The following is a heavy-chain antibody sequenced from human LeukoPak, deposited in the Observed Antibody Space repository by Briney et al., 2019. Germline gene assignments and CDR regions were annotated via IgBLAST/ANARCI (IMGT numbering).Heavy chain of an antibody. CDR3: AKGYCSSTTCYYFYYMDV. V-gene: IGHV3-20*04. D-gene: IGHD2-2*01. CDR2: INWNGDST. CDR1: GFTFDDYG. J-gene: IGHJ6*03. Sequence: GGSLRLSCAASGFTFDDYGMSWVRQAPGKGLEWVSGINWNGDSTGYADSVKGRFTISRDNAKNSLYLQMNSLRAEDTALYYCAKGYCSSTTCYYFYYMDVWGKGTTVTISS.